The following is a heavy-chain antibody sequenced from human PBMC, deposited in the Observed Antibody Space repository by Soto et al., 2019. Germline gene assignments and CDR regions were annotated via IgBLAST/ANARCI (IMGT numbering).Heavy chain of an antibody. CDR3: ARDLYASPGFYSSHYALDV. Sequence: QPGGSLRLSCAASGFTFSGYGMHWVRQAPGKGLEWVAVIWYDGTNKYYADSVKGRFTISRDSSKNTLYLQMNSLRAEDTAVYYCARDLYASPGFYSSHYALDVWGQGTTVTVSS. CDR2: IWYDGTNK. CDR1: GFTFSGYG. D-gene: IGHD3-22*01. V-gene: IGHV3-33*01. J-gene: IGHJ6*02.